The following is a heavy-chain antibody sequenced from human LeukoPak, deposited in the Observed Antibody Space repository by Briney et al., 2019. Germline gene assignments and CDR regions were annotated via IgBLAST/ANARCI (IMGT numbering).Heavy chain of an antibody. D-gene: IGHD6-6*01. CDR3: ASLSIAPRAFDY. V-gene: IGHV4-59*08. J-gene: IGHJ4*02. Sequence: SDTLSLTCTVSGASMSSYYWSWIRRPPAQGLEWIAYIYYSGTTDYNPSLKSRATITIDTSKNQFSLKLSSVTAADTAVYYCASLSIAPRAFDYWGQGTLVTVSS. CDR2: IYYSGTT. CDR1: GASMSSYY.